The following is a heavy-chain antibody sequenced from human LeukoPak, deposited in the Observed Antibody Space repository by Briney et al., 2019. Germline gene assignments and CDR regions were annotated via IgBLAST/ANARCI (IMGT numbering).Heavy chain of an antibody. D-gene: IGHD1-26*01. CDR3: ARYSGIDFCP. CDR2: IYYSGST. Sequence: SETLSLTCTVSGGSISSHYWSWIRQSPGKGLEWIGYIYYSGSTNYNPSLKSPVTISVDTSKNQFFMQVNSVTTEDTAVYYCARYSGIDFCPWGQVTLVTVAS. CDR1: GGSISSHY. J-gene: IGHJ5*02. V-gene: IGHV4-59*08.